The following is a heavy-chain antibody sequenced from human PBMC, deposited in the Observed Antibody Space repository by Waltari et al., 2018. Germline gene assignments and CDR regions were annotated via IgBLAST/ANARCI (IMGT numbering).Heavy chain of an antibody. CDR2: IYWDGDE. CDR1: GFALSTRGMG. Sequence: QIILRESGPALVRPTQSLTLTCTYSGFALSTRGMGVGWIRQPPGKPLEWLALIYWDGDERYSPLLRGRPGLSTDPSNTRAVLTLANLDPVDTAMYFCAPIPSPLGGGLFAFWGRGMLVPSPQ. V-gene: IGHV2-5*02. J-gene: IGHJ4*01. D-gene: IGHD2-15*01. CDR3: APIPSPLGGGLFAF.